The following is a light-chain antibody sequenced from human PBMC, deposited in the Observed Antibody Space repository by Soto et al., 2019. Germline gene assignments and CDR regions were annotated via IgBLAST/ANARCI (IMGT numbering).Light chain of an antibody. Sequence: EIVWTHSPGTLSLSPGERATLSCRASPYLTNNYLAWYQKKPGQAPRIVIYDASSRATGIPDRFSASGSGTDFNLTISRLEPEDFAVYLCQQYSYSPMTFGQGTKLDIK. CDR3: QQYSYSPMT. J-gene: IGKJ1*01. CDR2: DAS. V-gene: IGKV3-20*01. CDR1: PYLTNNY.